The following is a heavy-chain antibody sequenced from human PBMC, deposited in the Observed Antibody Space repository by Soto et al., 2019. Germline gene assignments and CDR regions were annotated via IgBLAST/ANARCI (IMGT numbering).Heavy chain of an antibody. CDR3: ARGMTPPGAPAWYYFDS. Sequence: SESLALTCTVSGASITGSFFWSWIRQPAGKGLEWIGRFSLSGTTNYNPSLRSRVTMSADVSKNQFSLRLTSVTAADTALYYCARGMTPPGAPAWYYFDSWGQGTLVTLSS. V-gene: IGHV4-4*07. D-gene: IGHD2-8*02. J-gene: IGHJ4*02. CDR1: GASITGSFF. CDR2: FSLSGTT.